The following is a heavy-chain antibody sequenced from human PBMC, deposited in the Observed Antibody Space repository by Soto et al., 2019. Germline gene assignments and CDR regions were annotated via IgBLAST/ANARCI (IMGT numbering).Heavy chain of an antibody. V-gene: IGHV3-21*01. Sequence: SMALSCAAAGCRVRSDSMNWVRQAQGKRLEWVSSISSSSSYIYYADSVKGRFTISRDNAKNSLYLQMNSLRAEDTAVYYCARDSSYDFWSGYYYYYGRDVCGQGTTFTVS. CDR3: ARDSSYDFWSGYYYYYGRDV. CDR1: GCRVRSDS. D-gene: IGHD3-3*01. CDR2: ISSSSSYI. J-gene: IGHJ6*02.